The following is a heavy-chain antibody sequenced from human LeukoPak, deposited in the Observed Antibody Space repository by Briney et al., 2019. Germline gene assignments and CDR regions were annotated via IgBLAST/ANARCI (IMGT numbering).Heavy chain of an antibody. Sequence: GASVKVSCTASGYSFTGYYMHWVRQAPGQGLEWMGWIIPNSGGTNYAQKFQGRVTFTRDKSISTAYMELSRLTADDTAVYYCARDLGRDGSGWYPYHDYWGQGTLVTVSS. V-gene: IGHV1-2*02. D-gene: IGHD6-19*01. CDR1: GYSFTGYY. CDR2: IIPNSGGT. CDR3: ARDLGRDGSGWYPYHDY. J-gene: IGHJ4*02.